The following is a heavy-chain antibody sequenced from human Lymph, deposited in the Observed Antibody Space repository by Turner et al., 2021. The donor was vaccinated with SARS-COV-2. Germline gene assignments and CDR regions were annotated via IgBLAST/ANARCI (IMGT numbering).Heavy chain of an antibody. Sequence: QLPLVQSGAEVKKPGASVKVSCKASGYTFTSYDINWVRQATGQGLEWMGWMNPNSGNTGYAQKVQGRVTMTRNNARSTDDMELSSLRSEDTAGYYCARAAQLTVWFDPWGQGTLVTVSS. V-gene: IGHV1-8*01. J-gene: IGHJ5*02. D-gene: IGHD3-9*01. CDR1: GYTFTSYD. CDR2: MNPNSGNT. CDR3: ARAAQLTVWFDP.